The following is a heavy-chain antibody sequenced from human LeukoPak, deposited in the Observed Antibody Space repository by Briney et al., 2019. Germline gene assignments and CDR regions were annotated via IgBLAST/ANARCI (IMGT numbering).Heavy chain of an antibody. V-gene: IGHV4-34*01. D-gene: IGHD2-2*01. J-gene: IGHJ5*02. Sequence: SETLSLTCAVYGGSFSGYYWSWIRQPPGKGLEWIGSIYYSGSTYYNPSLKSRVTISVDTSKNQFSLKLSSVTAADTAVYYCARRAYSSSPFDPWGQGTLVTVSS. CDR2: IYYSGST. CDR1: GGSFSGYY. CDR3: ARRAYSSSPFDP.